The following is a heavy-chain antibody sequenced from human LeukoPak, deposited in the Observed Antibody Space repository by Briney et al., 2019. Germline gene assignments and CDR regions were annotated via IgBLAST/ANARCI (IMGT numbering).Heavy chain of an antibody. Sequence: SETLSLTCAVYGGSFSGYYWSWIRQPPGKGLEWIGEINHSGSTNYNPSLKGRVTISVGTSKNQFSLKLSSVTAADTAVYYCARGGGGRSFDYWGQGTLVTVSS. D-gene: IGHD3-16*01. V-gene: IGHV4-34*01. J-gene: IGHJ4*02. CDR2: INHSGST. CDR3: ARGGGGRSFDY. CDR1: GGSFSGYY.